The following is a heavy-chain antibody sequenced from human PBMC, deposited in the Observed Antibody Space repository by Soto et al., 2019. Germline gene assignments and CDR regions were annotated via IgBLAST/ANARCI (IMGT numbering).Heavy chain of an antibody. Sequence: SVKGRFTISRDNAKNSLYLQMNSLRVEDTAVYYCARDLDCGGDCYPYGAQGPLVPVSS. CDR3: ARDLDCGGDCYPY. J-gene: IGHJ4*02. V-gene: IGHV3-48*01. D-gene: IGHD2-21*02.